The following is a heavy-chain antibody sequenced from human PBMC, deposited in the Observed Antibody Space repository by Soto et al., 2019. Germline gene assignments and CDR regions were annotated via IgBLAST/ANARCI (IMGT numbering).Heavy chain of an antibody. CDR1: GFTFSSYG. CDR2: IWYDGSNK. Sequence: QVQLVESGGGVVQPGRSLRLSCAASGFTFSSYGMHWVRQAPGKGLEWVAVIWYDGSNKYYADSVKGRFTISRDNSKNTLYLQMNSLRAEDTAVYYCAVLSTVTEYYYYYYTDVWGKGTTVTVSS. D-gene: IGHD4-4*01. V-gene: IGHV3-33*01. J-gene: IGHJ6*03. CDR3: AVLSTVTEYYYYYYTDV.